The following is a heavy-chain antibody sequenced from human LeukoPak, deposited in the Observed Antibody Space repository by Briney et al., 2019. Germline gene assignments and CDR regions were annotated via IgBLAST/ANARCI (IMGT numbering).Heavy chain of an antibody. D-gene: IGHD1-26*01. CDR1: GGSFSGYY. J-gene: IGHJ4*02. V-gene: IGHV4-34*01. CDR2: INHRGST. Sequence: SETLSLTCAVYGGSFSGYYWSWLRQSPGKGLEWIGQINHRGSTKYNPSLRSRVTISIDTSKNQFSLKLSSVTAADAAVYYCARGGRELLSYYFDYWGQGTLVTVSS. CDR3: ARGGRELLSYYFDY.